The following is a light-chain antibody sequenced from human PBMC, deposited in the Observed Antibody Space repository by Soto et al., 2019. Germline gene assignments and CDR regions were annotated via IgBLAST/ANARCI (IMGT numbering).Light chain of an antibody. CDR2: EVS. Sequence: QSALTQPPSASGSPGQSVTISCTGTSSDVGGYNYVSWYQQHPGKAPKLMIYEVSKRPSGVPDRFSGSKSGNTASLTVSGLQAEDEADYYCSSYAGSTPYVFGTGNKVTV. CDR3: SSYAGSTPYV. J-gene: IGLJ1*01. CDR1: SSDVGGYNY. V-gene: IGLV2-8*01.